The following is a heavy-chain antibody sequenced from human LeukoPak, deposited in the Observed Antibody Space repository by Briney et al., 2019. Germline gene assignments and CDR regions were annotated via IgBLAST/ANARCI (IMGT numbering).Heavy chain of an antibody. CDR3: AKGRYSSGQTRGNYFDY. CDR1: RFTFSSYG. D-gene: IGHD6-19*01. V-gene: IGHV3-30*18. CDR2: ISYDGSNK. Sequence: AGGSLRLSCAASRFTFSSYGMHWVRQAPGKGLEWVALISYDGSNKYYEDSVKGRFTISRDNSKSTLYLQMNSLRAEDTAVYYCAKGRYSSGQTRGNYFDYWGQGILVTVSS. J-gene: IGHJ4*02.